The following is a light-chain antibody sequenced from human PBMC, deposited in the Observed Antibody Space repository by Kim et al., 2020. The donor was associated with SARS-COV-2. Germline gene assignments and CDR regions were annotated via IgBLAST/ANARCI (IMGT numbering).Light chain of an antibody. V-gene: IGLV3-1*01. Sequence: SYELTQPPSVSVSPGQTASITCSGYKLGDKYVSWYQQKPGQSPVVVSYQDNQRPSGIPERFSGSNSGNTALLTISGTQAMDEADYYCQAWDSSTHTYV. CDR2: QDN. CDR1: KLGDKY. CDR3: QAWDSSTHTYV. J-gene: IGLJ1*01.